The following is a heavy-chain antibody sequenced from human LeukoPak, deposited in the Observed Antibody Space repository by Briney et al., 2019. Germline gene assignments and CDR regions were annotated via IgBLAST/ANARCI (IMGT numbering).Heavy chain of an antibody. CDR3: ARFPQLSWGRSDREGDY. Sequence: YPSETLSLTYTVSGGSISIYYWSWIRQPPGKGLEWIGYIYYSGSTNYNPSLKSRVTISVDTSKNQFSLKLSSVTAADTAVYYCARFPQLSWGRSDREGDYWGQGTLVTVSS. CDR2: IYYSGST. CDR1: GGSISIYY. V-gene: IGHV4-59*08. J-gene: IGHJ4*02. D-gene: IGHD3-16*01.